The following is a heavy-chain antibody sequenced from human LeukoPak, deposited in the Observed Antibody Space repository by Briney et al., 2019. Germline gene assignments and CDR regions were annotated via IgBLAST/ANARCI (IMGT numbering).Heavy chain of an antibody. V-gene: IGHV3-23*01. CDR1: GFTFSSYA. Sequence: GGSLRLSCAASGFTFSSYAMSWVRQAPGKGLEWVSAISGSGGSTYYADSVKGRFTISRDNSKNTLHLQMNSLRAEDTAVYYCAKGGFGVVIIFTYWGQGTLVTVSS. CDR3: AKGGFGVVIIFTY. D-gene: IGHD3-3*01. J-gene: IGHJ4*02. CDR2: ISGSGGST.